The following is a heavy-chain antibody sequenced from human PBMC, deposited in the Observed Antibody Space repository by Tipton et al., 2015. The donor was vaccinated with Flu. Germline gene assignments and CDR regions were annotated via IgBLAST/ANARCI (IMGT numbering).Heavy chain of an antibody. D-gene: IGHD3-10*01. CDR1: SGSISNYY. CDR2: TYYSGST. Sequence: TLSLTCTVSSGSISNYYWGWIRQPPGKGLEWIGTTYYSGSTYYNPSLKSRVTISADTSKNQFSLKLSSVTAADTAVYYCVTNLITMVRGVITTDDAFDIWGQGTMVTVSS. V-gene: IGHV4-39*07. J-gene: IGHJ3*02. CDR3: VTNLITMVRGVITTDDAFDI.